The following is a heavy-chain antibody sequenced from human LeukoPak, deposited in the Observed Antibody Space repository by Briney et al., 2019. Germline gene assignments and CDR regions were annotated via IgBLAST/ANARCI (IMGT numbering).Heavy chain of an antibody. Sequence: GGSLRLSCAASGFSFNNYAMYWVRQAPGKGLEWVALISYDGGDKYYAESMKGRITISRDNAENTLYLQMNNLRPDDTAFYFCVKEGVEYSYSYGGYWGQGTLVTVSS. V-gene: IGHV3-30*18. CDR2: ISYDGGDK. CDR3: VKEGVEYSYSYGGY. J-gene: IGHJ4*02. CDR1: GFSFNNYA. D-gene: IGHD3-16*01.